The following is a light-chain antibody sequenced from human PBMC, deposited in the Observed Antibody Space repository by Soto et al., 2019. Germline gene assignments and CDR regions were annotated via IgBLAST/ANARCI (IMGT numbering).Light chain of an antibody. CDR1: QSVRRK. CDR2: GAS. Sequence: EILMTQSPATLAVSPGERATLSCRASQSVRRKLAWYQHKPGHAPRLLIYGASIRATGIPATFSGSGSGTQFTLTISSLQYEDFAVYSCQQYNNWPAITFGQGTRLEIK. V-gene: IGKV3D-15*01. CDR3: QQYNNWPAIT. J-gene: IGKJ5*01.